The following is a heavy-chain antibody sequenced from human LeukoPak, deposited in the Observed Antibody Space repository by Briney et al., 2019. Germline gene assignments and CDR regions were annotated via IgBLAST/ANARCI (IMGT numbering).Heavy chain of an antibody. V-gene: IGHV4-59*01. CDR2: IYYSGST. J-gene: IGHJ4*02. Sequence: TSETLSLTCTVSGGSISSYYWSWIRQPPGKGLEWIGYIYYSGSTNYNPSLKSRVTISVDTSKNQFSLKLSSVTAADTAVYYCARTPRVCWFGELSWYSDYWGPGTLGTVSS. CDR1: GGSISSYY. CDR3: ARTPRVCWFGELSWYSDY. D-gene: IGHD3-10*01.